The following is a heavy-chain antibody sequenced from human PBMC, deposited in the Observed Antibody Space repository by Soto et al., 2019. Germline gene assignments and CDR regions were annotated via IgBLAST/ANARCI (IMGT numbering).Heavy chain of an antibody. V-gene: IGHV4-30-2*01. CDR2: IYHSGST. J-gene: IGHJ6*02. Sequence: SETLSLTCAVSGGSISSGGYSWSWIRQPPGKGLEWIGYIYHSGSTYYNPSLKSRVTISVDRSKNQFSLKLSSVTAADTAVYYCARAKYSGYDYYYYGMDVWGQGTTVTVSS. CDR3: ARAKYSGYDYYYYGMDV. CDR1: GGSISSGGYS. D-gene: IGHD5-12*01.